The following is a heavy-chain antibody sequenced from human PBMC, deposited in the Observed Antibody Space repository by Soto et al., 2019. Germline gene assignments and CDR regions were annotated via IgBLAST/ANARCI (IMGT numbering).Heavy chain of an antibody. CDR2: IRNQTYGGTA. CDR1: GFSFGNYA. D-gene: IGHD3-16*02. Sequence: QPGGSLRLSCTASGFSFGNYAMNWVRQAPGQGLEWIGLIRNQTYGGTAQYAASVQGRFTISRDDSNSVAYLQMSSLKTEDSAVYHCTTAESPAVSYFFDYWGQGTLVTVSS. J-gene: IGHJ4*02. V-gene: IGHV3-49*04. CDR3: TTAESPAVSYFFDY.